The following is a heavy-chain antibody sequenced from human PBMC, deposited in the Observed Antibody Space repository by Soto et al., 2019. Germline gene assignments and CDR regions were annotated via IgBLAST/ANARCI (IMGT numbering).Heavy chain of an antibody. D-gene: IGHD3-3*01. CDR1: GFTFSHYG. CDR3: AKDRNPITTIFGVVIPYSGYDFVY. Sequence: GGSLRLSCAASGFTFSHYGMHWVRQAPGKELEWVAVISNDGNNKYYADSVKGRFTISRDNSKNTLDLQLNSLRAEDTAVYYCAKDRNPITTIFGVVIPYSGYDFVYWGQGTLVTVSS. J-gene: IGHJ4*02. V-gene: IGHV3-30*18. CDR2: ISNDGNNK.